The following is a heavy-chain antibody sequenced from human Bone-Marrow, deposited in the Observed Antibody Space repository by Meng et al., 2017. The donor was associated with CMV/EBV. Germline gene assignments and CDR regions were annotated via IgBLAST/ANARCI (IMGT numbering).Heavy chain of an antibody. CDR3: VRDSSPCITNCYDAFDI. V-gene: IGHV3-30-3*01. CDR1: GFTFSSYA. D-gene: IGHD1-14*01. J-gene: IGHJ3*02. CDR2: ISYDGSNK. Sequence: GGSLRLSCAASGFTFSSYAMHWVRQAPGKGLEWVAVISYDGSNKYYADSVKGRFTISRDNSKNTLYLQMNSLRAEDTAVYYCVRDSSPCITNCYDAFDIWGQETMVTVSS.